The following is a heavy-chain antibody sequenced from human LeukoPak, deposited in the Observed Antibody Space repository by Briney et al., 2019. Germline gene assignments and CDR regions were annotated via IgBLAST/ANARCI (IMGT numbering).Heavy chain of an antibody. CDR1: GGSISSGGYY. CDR3: AIQVGAPMAGYFDY. J-gene: IGHJ4*02. V-gene: IGHV4-31*03. CDR2: IYYSGST. D-gene: IGHD1-26*01. Sequence: SQTLSLTCTVSGGSISSGGYYWSWIRQHPGKGLEWIGCIYYSGSTYYNPSLKSRVTISVDTSKNQFSLKLSSVTAADTAVYYCAIQVGAPMAGYFDYWGQGTLVTVSS.